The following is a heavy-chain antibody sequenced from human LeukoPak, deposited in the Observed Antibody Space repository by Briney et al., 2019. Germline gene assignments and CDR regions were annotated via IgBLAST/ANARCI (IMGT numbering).Heavy chain of an antibody. D-gene: IGHD5-18*01. Sequence: SETLSLTCTVSVGSVSNSLYYWSWIRQPPGKGLEWIGYINYNGDTNYNPSLKSRVIISIDTSSNQFSLRLNSMTAADTAVYYCARVLRAASWRSYDYWGQGSLVTVSS. CDR1: VGSVSNSLYY. CDR2: INYNGDT. CDR3: ARVLRAASWRSYDY. V-gene: IGHV4-61*01. J-gene: IGHJ4*02.